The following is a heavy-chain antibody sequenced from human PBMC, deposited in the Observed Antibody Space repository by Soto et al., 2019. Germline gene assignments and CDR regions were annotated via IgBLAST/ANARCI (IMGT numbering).Heavy chain of an antibody. D-gene: IGHD1-26*01. CDR1: GYTFTGYY. CDR2: INPNSGGT. CDR3: ARRPCMYTGSPHCPFDY. Sequence: RASVKVSCKASGYTFTGYYMHWVRQAPGQGLEWMGWINPNSGGTNYAQKFQGRVTMTRDTSISTAYMELSRLRSDDTAVYYCARRPCMYTGSPHCPFDYWGQGTLVTVSS. J-gene: IGHJ4*02. V-gene: IGHV1-2*02.